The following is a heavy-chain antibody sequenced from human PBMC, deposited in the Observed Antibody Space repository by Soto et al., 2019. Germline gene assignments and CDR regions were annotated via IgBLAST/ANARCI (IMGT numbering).Heavy chain of an antibody. CDR2: IKTKTDGGTT. J-gene: IGHJ4*02. D-gene: IGHD2-15*01. V-gene: IGHV3-15*07. CDR1: GFTFSSYW. Sequence: EVQLVESGGGLVQPGGSLRLSCAASGFTFSSYWMHWVRQAPGKGLVWVSRIKTKTDGGTTDYAAPVKGRFTISRDDSKNTLYLQMNSLKTEDTAVYYCTTDRWVRTKVVVAATRDFWGQGTLVTVSS. CDR3: TTDRWVRTKVVVAATRDF.